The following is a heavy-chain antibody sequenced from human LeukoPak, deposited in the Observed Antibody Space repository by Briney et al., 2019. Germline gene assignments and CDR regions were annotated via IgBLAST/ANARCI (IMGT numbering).Heavy chain of an antibody. J-gene: IGHJ5*02. D-gene: IGHD3-10*01. CDR1: GFTFSSYS. Sequence: GGSLRLSCAASGFTFSSYSMNWVRQAPGKGLEWVSSISISSSYIYYADSVKGRFTISRDNAKNSLYLQMNSLRAEDTAVYYCARDLSPAAPYYYGSGSYFDPWGQGTLVTVSS. CDR3: ARDLSPAAPYYYGSGSYFDP. CDR2: ISISSSYI. V-gene: IGHV3-21*01.